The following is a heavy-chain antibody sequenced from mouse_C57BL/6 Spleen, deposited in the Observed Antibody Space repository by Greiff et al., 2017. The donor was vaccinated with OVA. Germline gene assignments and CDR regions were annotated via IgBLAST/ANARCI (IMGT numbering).Heavy chain of an antibody. V-gene: IGHV1-69*01. J-gene: IGHJ3*01. CDR3: ARGGGAWFDY. Sequence: QVQLQQPGAELVMPGASVKLSCKASGYTFTSYWMHWVKQRPGQGLEWIGEIDPSDSYTNYNQKFKGKSTLTVDKSSSTAYMQLSSLTSEDSAVCYCARGGGAWFDYWGKGTLVTVSA. CDR2: IDPSDSYT. CDR1: GYTFTSYW.